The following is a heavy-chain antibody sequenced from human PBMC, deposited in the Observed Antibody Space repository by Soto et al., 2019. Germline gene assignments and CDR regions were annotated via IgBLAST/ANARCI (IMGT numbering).Heavy chain of an antibody. Sequence: QVQLVQSGGEVKKPGASVKVSCKASGYTFTSYGISWVRQAPGQGLEWMGWINTDNVKTYYAQKLQGRVTMTTDTTTSTAYMELRSLRSDDTAVYYCARGITFGGVLNGMDVWGQGTTVTVSS. CDR1: GYTFTSYG. J-gene: IGHJ6*02. V-gene: IGHV1-18*01. CDR2: INTDNVKT. CDR3: ARGITFGGVLNGMDV. D-gene: IGHD3-16*01.